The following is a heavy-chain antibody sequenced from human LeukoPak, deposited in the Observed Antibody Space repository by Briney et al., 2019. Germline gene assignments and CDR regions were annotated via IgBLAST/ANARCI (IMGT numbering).Heavy chain of an antibody. CDR1: GYTFTNYW. CDR3: ARRGIAVAGTPAEYFQH. D-gene: IGHD6-19*01. Sequence: GESLKISCKGSGYTFTNYWIGWVRQMPGKGLEWMGIIYPGDSDTRYSPSFQGQVTISADRSISTAYLQWSGLKASDTAMYYCARRGIAVAGTPAEYFQHWGQGTLVTVSS. CDR2: IYPGDSDT. J-gene: IGHJ1*01. V-gene: IGHV5-51*01.